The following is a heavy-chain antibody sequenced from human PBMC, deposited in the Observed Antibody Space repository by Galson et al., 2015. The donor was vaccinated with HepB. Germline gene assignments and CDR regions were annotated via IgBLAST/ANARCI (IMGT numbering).Heavy chain of an antibody. Sequence: SLRLSCAASGFTFSSYWMSWVRQAPGKGLEWVANIKQDGSEKYYVDSVKGRFTISRDNAKNSLYLQMNSLRAEDTAVYYCARVGPIIVVVPAAMPGFWFDPWGQGTLVTVSS. V-gene: IGHV3-7*01. CDR3: ARVGPIIVVVPAAMPGFWFDP. CDR2: IKQDGSEK. CDR1: GFTFSSYW. J-gene: IGHJ5*02. D-gene: IGHD2-2*01.